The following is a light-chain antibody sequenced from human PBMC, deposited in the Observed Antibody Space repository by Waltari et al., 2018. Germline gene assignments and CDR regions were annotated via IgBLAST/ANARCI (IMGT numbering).Light chain of an antibody. V-gene: IGKV3-15*01. Sequence: EIVMTQSPGTLSVSPGESATLSCMSSQSVSTNLVCYQQKPGQAPRLLMYGASARANGIPARFSGSGSWTEFTLTISSLQSADFAVYYCQQYDTWPRTFGQGTKVEIK. CDR1: QSVSTN. CDR3: QQYDTWPRT. J-gene: IGKJ1*01. CDR2: GAS.